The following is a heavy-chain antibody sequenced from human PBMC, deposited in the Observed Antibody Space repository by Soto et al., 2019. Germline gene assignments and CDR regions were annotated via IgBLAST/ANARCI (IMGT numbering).Heavy chain of an antibody. CDR3: ARDGNDFWSGPRYYYYGMDV. Sequence: QVQLVESGGGVVQPGRSLRLSCAASGFTFSSYGMHWVRQAPGKGLEWVAVIWYDGSNKYYADSVKGRFTISRDNSKNTLYLQMNSLRAEDTAVYYCARDGNDFWSGPRYYYYGMDVWGQGTTVTVSS. V-gene: IGHV3-33*01. D-gene: IGHD3-3*01. CDR1: GFTFSSYG. CDR2: IWYDGSNK. J-gene: IGHJ6*02.